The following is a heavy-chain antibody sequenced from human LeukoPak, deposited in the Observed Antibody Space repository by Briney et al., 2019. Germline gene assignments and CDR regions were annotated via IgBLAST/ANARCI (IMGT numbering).Heavy chain of an antibody. V-gene: IGHV3-53*01. CDR3: ARDRAAADP. CDR2: IYTDDRT. D-gene: IGHD6-13*01. Sequence: GGSLRLSCAASGFTVSNYYMSWVRQAPGKGLEWVSDIYTDDRTYYADSVKDRFTISRDDSKNMLFLQMDSLRVEDTAVYYCARDRAAADPWGQGTLVTVSS. J-gene: IGHJ5*02. CDR1: GFTVSNYY.